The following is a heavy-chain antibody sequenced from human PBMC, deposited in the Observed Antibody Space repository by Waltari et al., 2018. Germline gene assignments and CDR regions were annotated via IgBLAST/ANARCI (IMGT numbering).Heavy chain of an antibody. CDR3: AGEDYGSGSYYNEY. D-gene: IGHD3-10*01. Sequence: EVQLVESGGGLVKPGGSLRLSCAASGFTFSNYSMNWVRQAPGKGLEWVSSIRSSSSYIYYADSVKGRFTISRDNAKNSLYLQMNSLRAEDTAVYYCAGEDYGSGSYYNEYWGQGTLVTVSS. CDR1: GFTFSNYS. J-gene: IGHJ4*02. CDR2: IRSSSSYI. V-gene: IGHV3-21*01.